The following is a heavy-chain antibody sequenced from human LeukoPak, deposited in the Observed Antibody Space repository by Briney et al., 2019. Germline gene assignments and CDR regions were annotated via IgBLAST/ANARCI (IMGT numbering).Heavy chain of an antibody. J-gene: IGHJ4*02. V-gene: IGHV3-53*01. CDR3: AKDREGLSSGYDLEYFDY. Sequence: PGGSLRLSCAASGFTVSSNYMNWVRQAPGKGLEWVSVLYSGGSPYYADSVKGRFTISRDNSKNTLFLQMNSLRAEDTAVYYCAKDREGLSSGYDLEYFDYWGQGTLVTVSS. CDR2: LYSGGSP. CDR1: GFTVSSNY. D-gene: IGHD5-12*01.